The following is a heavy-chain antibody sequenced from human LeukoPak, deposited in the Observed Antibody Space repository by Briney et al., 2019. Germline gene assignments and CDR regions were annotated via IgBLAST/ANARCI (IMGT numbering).Heavy chain of an antibody. CDR2: ISGDGAST. V-gene: IGHV3-64*05. CDR1: GFTFSSYV. CDR3: VYQVQGVVE. Sequence: GGSLRLSCSASGFTFSSYVMHWVRQAPGKGLEYVSGISGDGASTYYADSVKGRFTISRDNSKNTLYVQMTSLRAEDTAVYYCVYQVQGVVEWGQGTLVTASS. J-gene: IGHJ4*02. D-gene: IGHD2-15*01.